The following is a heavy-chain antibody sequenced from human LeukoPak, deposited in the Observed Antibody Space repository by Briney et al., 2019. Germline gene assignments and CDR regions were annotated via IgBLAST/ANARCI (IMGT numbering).Heavy chain of an antibody. V-gene: IGHV1-18*01. CDR3: ARSWAPWSATWELRAFDI. Sequence: ASVTVSCKASGYTFTSYGISWVRQAPGQGLEWMGWISAYNGNTNYAQKLQGRVTMTTDTSTSTAYMELRSLRSDDTAVYYCARSWAPWSATWELRAFDIWGQGTMVTVSS. CDR1: GYTFTSYG. CDR2: ISAYNGNT. D-gene: IGHD1-26*01. J-gene: IGHJ3*02.